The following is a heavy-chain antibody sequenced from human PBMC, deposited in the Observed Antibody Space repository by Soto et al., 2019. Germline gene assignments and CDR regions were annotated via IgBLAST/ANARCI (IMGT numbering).Heavy chain of an antibody. Sequence: GGSLRLSCAASGFTFSSYGMHWVRQAPGKGLEWVAVIWYDGSNKYYADSVKGRFTISRDNSKNTLYLQMNSLRAEDTAVYYCASGGPVATRGYNWFDPWGQGTLVTVSS. CDR3: ASGGPVATRGYNWFDP. V-gene: IGHV3-33*01. D-gene: IGHD5-12*01. J-gene: IGHJ5*02. CDR1: GFTFSSYG. CDR2: IWYDGSNK.